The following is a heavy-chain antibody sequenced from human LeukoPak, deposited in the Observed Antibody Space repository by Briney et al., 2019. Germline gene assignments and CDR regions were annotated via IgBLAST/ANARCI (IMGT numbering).Heavy chain of an antibody. V-gene: IGHV3-9*01. CDR3: AIRGGSGWYYFDY. Sequence: PGGSLRLSCAASGFTFDDYAMHWVRQAPGKGLEWVSGISWNSGSIGYADSVKGRFTISRDNAKNSLYLQMNSLRAEDTALYYCAIRGGSGWYYFDYWGQGTLVTVSS. CDR1: GFTFDDYA. D-gene: IGHD6-19*01. CDR2: ISWNSGSI. J-gene: IGHJ4*02.